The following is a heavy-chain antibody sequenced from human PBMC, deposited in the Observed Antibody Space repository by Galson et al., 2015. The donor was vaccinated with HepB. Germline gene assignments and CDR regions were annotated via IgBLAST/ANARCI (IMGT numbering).Heavy chain of an antibody. Sequence: SLRLSCAASGFRFSSYAMSWVRQAPGKGLQWVSTYSGSYDTTYYTDPVKGRFTISRDNSNNTLYLQVNNLRVEDTAVYYCAKVTGWELQGFDSWGQGTLVTVSS. CDR1: GFRFSSYA. J-gene: IGHJ4*02. CDR2: YSGSYDTT. CDR3: AKVTGWELQGFDS. D-gene: IGHD3-9*01. V-gene: IGHV3-23*01.